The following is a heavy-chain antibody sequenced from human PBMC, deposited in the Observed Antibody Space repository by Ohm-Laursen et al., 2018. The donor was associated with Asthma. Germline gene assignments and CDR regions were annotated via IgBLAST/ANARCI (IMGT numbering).Heavy chain of an antibody. J-gene: IGHJ4*02. D-gene: IGHD3-9*01. V-gene: IGHV3-7*03. CDR1: GFTFSNYW. CDR2: IKRDGSEI. Sequence: SLRLSCAASGFTFSNYWMSWVRQAPGKGLEWVVNIKRDGSEIYYVDSVKGRFTISRDNSKNTLYLQMNSLRAEDTAVYYCAAQYYDILTGYTLDYWGQGTLVTVSS. CDR3: AAQYYDILTGYTLDY.